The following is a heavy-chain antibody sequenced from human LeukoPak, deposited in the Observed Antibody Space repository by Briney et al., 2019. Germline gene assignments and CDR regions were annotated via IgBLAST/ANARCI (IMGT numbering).Heavy chain of an antibody. CDR2: ISNNGGST. CDR3: ARDLSLYYDSSGYPGY. V-gene: IGHV3-64*01. J-gene: IGHJ4*02. D-gene: IGHD3-22*01. CDR1: GLASGINFSSYS. Sequence: GGSLRLSCVASGLASGINFSSYSIQWVRQAPGKGLEYVSVISNNGGSTYYANSVKGRFTVSRDNSKNTLYLQMNSLRAEDTAVYYCARDLSLYYDSSGYPGYWGQGTLVTVSS.